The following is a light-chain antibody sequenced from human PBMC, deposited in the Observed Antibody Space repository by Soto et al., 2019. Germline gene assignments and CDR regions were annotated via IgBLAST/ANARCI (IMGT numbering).Light chain of an antibody. Sequence: QSVLTQPPSASGSPGQSVTISCTGTSSDVGGYNYVSWYQQHPGKAPKLMIYEVSKRPSGVPDRFSGSKSGNTASLTVSGLQAEDEADYYCSSYGGSNNFWVFGGGTKLTVL. J-gene: IGLJ3*02. CDR2: EVS. CDR3: SSYGGSNNFWV. CDR1: SSDVGGYNY. V-gene: IGLV2-8*01.